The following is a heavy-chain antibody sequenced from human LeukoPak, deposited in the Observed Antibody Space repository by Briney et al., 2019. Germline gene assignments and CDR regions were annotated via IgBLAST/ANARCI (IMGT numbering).Heavy chain of an antibody. J-gene: IGHJ4*02. D-gene: IGHD3-10*01. V-gene: IGHV1-46*01. Sequence: EASVKVSCKASGYTFTSYYMHWVRQAPGQGLEWMGIINPSGGSTSYAQKFQGRVTMTRDTSTSTVYMELRSLRSDDTDVYCCARDGVYYGSGSYPYDYWGQGTLVTVSS. CDR1: GYTFTSYY. CDR3: ARDGVYYGSGSYPYDY. CDR2: INPSGGST.